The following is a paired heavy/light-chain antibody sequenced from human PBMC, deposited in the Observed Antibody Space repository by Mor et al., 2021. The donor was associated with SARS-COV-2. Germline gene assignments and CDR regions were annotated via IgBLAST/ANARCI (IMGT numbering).Heavy chain of an antibody. CDR2: IYSSENI. D-gene: IGHD2-21*02. Sequence: QVQLQESGPGLVKPSETLSLTCAVSGGSITNNYWTWIRQPAGKGLEWIGRIYSSENIIYNPSLKSRVTMSVDTSRNQFSLNLRSVTAADTAVYYCARSSDFKFDPWGQGTLVTVSS. CDR1: GGSITNNY. CDR3: ARSSDFKFDP. J-gene: IGHJ5*02. V-gene: IGHV4-4*07.
Light chain of an antibody. Sequence: QSALTQPASVSGSPGQSITISCSGTSSDVGGYNYVSWYQQHPNNAPKLMIYDVSNRPSGVSNRFSGSKSGNTASLTISGLQAEDEADYYCSSYTTTYTRVFGGGTKLTVL. J-gene: IGLJ3*02. V-gene: IGLV2-14*03. CDR2: DVS. CDR1: SSDVGGYNY. CDR3: SSYTTTYTRV.